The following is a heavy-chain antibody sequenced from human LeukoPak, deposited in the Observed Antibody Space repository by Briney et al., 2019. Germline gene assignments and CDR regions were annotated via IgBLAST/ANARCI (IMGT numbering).Heavy chain of an antibody. CDR1: GFTFSSYS. J-gene: IGHJ4*02. Sequence: GGSLRLSCEASGFTFSSYSMTWVRQAPGTGLQWISTLSGNSAEVFYAESVKGSFTISRDNFMNTLYLEMNNLRADDTALYYCARGGSGWFGRTDYWGQGTLVTVSS. D-gene: IGHD6-19*01. V-gene: IGHV3-23*01. CDR2: LSGNSAEV. CDR3: ARGGSGWFGRTDY.